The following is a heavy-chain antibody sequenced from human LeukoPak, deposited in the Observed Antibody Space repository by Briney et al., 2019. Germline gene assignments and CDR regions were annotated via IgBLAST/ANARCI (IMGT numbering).Heavy chain of an antibody. CDR1: GFTFNNAW. J-gene: IGHJ4*02. D-gene: IGHD2-15*01. V-gene: IGHV3-15*01. Sequence: GGSLRLSCAASGFTFNNAWMNWVRQTPWKGLEWVGRIKSNTHSGTTDYAAPVKGRFTISRDDSKNTLYLQMNSLKTEDTAVYYCTTTIFVVLVAALDYWGQGTLVTVSS. CDR3: TTTIFVVLVAALDY. CDR2: IKSNTHSGTT.